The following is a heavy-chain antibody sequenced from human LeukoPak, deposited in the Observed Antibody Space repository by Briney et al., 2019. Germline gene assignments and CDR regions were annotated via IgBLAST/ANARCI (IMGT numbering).Heavy chain of an antibody. CDR2: IHYSGST. J-gene: IGHJ4*02. Sequence: RSSETLSLTCTVSGGSISSYYWSWIRQPPGKGLEWIGYIHYSGSTNYNPSLKSRVTISVDTSKNQFSLKLSSVTAADTAVYYCARSTRFGQYYYGSGRSGLRYWGQGTLVTVSS. CDR3: ARSTRFGQYYYGSGRSGLRY. V-gene: IGHV4-59*12. D-gene: IGHD3-10*01. CDR1: GGSISSYY.